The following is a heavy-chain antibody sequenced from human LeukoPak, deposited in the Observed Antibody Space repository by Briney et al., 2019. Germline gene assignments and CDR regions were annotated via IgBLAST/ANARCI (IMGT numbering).Heavy chain of an antibody. CDR1: GGTFSSYA. J-gene: IGHJ5*02. CDR3: ARESSIAARPGRNWFDH. D-gene: IGHD6-6*01. CDR2: IIPIFGTA. V-gene: IGHV1-69*13. Sequence: SVKVSCKASGGTFSSYAISWVRQAPGQGLEWMGGIIPIFGTANYAQKFQGRVTITADESTSTAYMELSSLRSEDTAVYYCARESSIAARPGRNWFDHWGQGTLVTVSS.